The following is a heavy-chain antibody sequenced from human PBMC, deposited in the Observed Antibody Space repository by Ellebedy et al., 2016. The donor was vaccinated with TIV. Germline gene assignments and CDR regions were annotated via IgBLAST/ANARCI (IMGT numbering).Heavy chain of an antibody. CDR3: AKMRVGGYYYGMDV. Sequence: PGGSLRLSCVASGFTFSSYAMNWVRQAPGKGLAWVSTISGSGSSTYYADSVKGRFTISRDNSKNTLYLQMNSLRADDTAVYYCAKMRVGGYYYGMDVWGQGTTVTVSS. D-gene: IGHD1-26*01. CDR1: GFTFSSYA. CDR2: ISGSGSST. J-gene: IGHJ6*02. V-gene: IGHV3-23*01.